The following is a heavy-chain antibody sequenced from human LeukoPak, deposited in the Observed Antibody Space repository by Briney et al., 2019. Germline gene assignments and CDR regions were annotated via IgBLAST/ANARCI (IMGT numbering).Heavy chain of an antibody. J-gene: IGHJ4*02. CDR2: IYHSGST. V-gene: IGHV4-4*02. CDR3: ARAYVGASYYFDY. CDR1: GGSISSSNW. D-gene: IGHD3-16*01. Sequence: SGTLSLTCAVSGGSISSSNWWSWVRQPPGKGLEWIGEIYHSGSTNYNPSLKSRVTISVDRSKNQFSLKLSSVTAADTAVYYCARAYVGASYYFDYWGQGTLVTVSS.